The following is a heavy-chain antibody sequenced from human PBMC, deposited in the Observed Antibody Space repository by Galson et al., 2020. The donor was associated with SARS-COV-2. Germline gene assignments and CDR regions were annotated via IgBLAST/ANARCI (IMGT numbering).Heavy chain of an antibody. CDR1: GFTFDDYA. CDR2: ISWNSGSI. CDR3: AKDSSAGLDDAFDI. Sequence: SLKISCAASGFTFDDYAMHWVRQAPGKGLAWVSGISWNSGSIGYADSVKGRFTISRDNAKNSLYLQMNSLRAEDTALYYCAKDSSAGLDDAFDIWGQGTMVTVSS. V-gene: IGHV3-9*01. D-gene: IGHD6-19*01. J-gene: IGHJ3*02.